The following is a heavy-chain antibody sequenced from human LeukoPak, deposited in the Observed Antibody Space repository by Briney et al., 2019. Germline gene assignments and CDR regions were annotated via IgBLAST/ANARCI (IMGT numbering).Heavy chain of an antibody. V-gene: IGHV5-51*01. J-gene: IGHJ4*02. CDR2: IYPGDSDT. CDR3: ARRGGTDGNIVDY. CDR1: GYSFTSYW. Sequence: GESLKISRKGSGYSFTSYWIGWVGQMPGKSLEWMGIIYPGDSDTRYSPSFQGQVTISADKSISTAYLQWSSLKASDTAMYYCARRGGTDGNIVDYWGQGTLVTVSS. D-gene: IGHD5-12*01.